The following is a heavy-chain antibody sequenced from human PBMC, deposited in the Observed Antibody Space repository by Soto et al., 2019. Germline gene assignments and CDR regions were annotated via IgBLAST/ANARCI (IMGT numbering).Heavy chain of an antibody. D-gene: IGHD2-21*01. CDR1: GGSIDSGGYS. CDR3: VRASYILPFDP. J-gene: IGHJ5*02. CDR2: IYHTGAA. Sequence: QLQLQESGSGLVKPSQTLSLTCAVSGGSIDSGGYSWNWIRQPPGKGLEWIGYIYHTGAAHCNASLEGRVSLSVDMSKNQFSLQMTSVTAADTAVYYCVRASYILPFDPWGQGIFVTVSS. V-gene: IGHV4-30-2*01.